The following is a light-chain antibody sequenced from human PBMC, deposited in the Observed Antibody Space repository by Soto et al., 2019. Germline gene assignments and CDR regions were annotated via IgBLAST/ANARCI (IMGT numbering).Light chain of an antibody. J-gene: IGKJ5*01. Sequence: VLTQSPATLSLSPGERATLSCMASLNVNSYLAWYQQKPGQAPRLLIYGASSRATGIPDRFSGSGSGTDFTLTISRLEPEDFAVYYCQQYGSSPITFGQGTRLEIK. CDR3: QQYGSSPIT. V-gene: IGKV3-20*01. CDR1: LNVNSY. CDR2: GAS.